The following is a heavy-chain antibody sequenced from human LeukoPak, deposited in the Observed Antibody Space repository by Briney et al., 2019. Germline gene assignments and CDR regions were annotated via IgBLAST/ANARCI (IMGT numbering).Heavy chain of an antibody. Sequence: SETLSLTCAVYGGSFSGYYWSWIRQPPGKGLEWMGEKNHSGSTNYNPSLKSRVTISVDTSKNQFSLKLSSVTAADTAVYYCARGYCVVVPAAIRYYYYYMDVWGKGTTVTVSS. V-gene: IGHV4-34*01. J-gene: IGHJ6*03. CDR1: GGSFSGYY. D-gene: IGHD2-2*01. CDR2: KNHSGST. CDR3: ARGYCVVVPAAIRYYYYYMDV.